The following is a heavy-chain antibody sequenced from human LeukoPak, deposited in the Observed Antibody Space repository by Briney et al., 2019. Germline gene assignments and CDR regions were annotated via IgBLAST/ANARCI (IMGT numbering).Heavy chain of an antibody. V-gene: IGHV3-23*01. Sequence: GGSLRLSCAASGFTFSSYAMSWVRQAPGKGLEWVSAIRMDGDSTYYADSVKGRFTISRDNSKNTLYLQMNSLRAEDTAVYYCAKGGGNYYDSSGYYTPNSPFDYWGQGTLVSVSS. CDR1: GFTFSSYA. CDR2: IRMDGDST. J-gene: IGHJ4*02. CDR3: AKGGGNYYDSSGYYTPNSPFDY. D-gene: IGHD3-22*01.